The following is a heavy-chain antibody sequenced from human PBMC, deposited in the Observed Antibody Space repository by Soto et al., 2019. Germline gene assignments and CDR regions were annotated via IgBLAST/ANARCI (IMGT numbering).Heavy chain of an antibody. D-gene: IGHD6-13*01. CDR2: IIPIFGTA. J-gene: IGHJ4*02. V-gene: IGHV1-69*13. CDR3: ARGRNRRIAAARYLPLFDY. CDR1: GGTFSSYA. Sequence: SVKVSCKASGGTFSSYAISWVRQAPGQGLEWMGGIIPIFGTANYAQKFQGRVTITADESTSTAYMELSSLRSEDTAVYYCARGRNRRIAAARYLPLFDYWGQGTLVTVSS.